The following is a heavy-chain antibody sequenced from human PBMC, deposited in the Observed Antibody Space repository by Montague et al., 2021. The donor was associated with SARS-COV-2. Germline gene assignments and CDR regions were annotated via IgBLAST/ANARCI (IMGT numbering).Heavy chain of an antibody. J-gene: IGHJ4*02. CDR1: GGSISRYF. Sequence: SETLSLTCTVSGGSISRYFWNWIRQTPGKGLEWMGYVHDIESSIYNPSLQSRITILLDTPKNQFSLRLNAVTAADTAVYYCARVTLGGREGRTSQYDGLDSWGQGILVTVSS. V-gene: IGHV4-59*01. CDR2: VHDIESS. CDR3: ARVTLGGREGRTSQYDGLDS. D-gene: IGHD3-16*01.